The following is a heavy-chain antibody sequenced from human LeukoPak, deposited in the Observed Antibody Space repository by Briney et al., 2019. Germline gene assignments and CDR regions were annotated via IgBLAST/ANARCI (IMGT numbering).Heavy chain of an antibody. D-gene: IGHD2-2*01. CDR3: ARSSVVASVHY. Sequence: PGGSLRLSCAAPGFTVSSTYMTWVRHAPGKGLEWVSIIYSCGNTYYADSVKRRFTLSRDNSKNPLYLQMNSLRAEDTAVYYCARSSVVASVHYWGLGALVTVSS. CDR1: GFTVSSTY. V-gene: IGHV3-53*01. J-gene: IGHJ4*02. CDR2: IYSCGNT.